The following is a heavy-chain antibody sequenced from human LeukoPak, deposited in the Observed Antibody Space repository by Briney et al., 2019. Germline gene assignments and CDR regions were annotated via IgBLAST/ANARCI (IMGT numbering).Heavy chain of an antibody. J-gene: IGHJ4*02. CDR1: GFIFSNYA. D-gene: IGHD3-10*01. CDR3: AKGGVNSVYYFDY. V-gene: IGHV3-23*01. Sequence: PGRSLRLSCAASGFIFSNYAMSWVRQAPGKGLECVSVISGSGGDTYYADSVKGRFNISRDNSKNTLSLQMNSLKADDTAVYYCAKGGVNSVYYFDYWGQGTLVTVSS. CDR2: ISGSGGDT.